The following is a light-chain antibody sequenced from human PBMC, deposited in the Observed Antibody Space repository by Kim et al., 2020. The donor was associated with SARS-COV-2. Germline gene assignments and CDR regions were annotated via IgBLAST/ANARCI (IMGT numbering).Light chain of an antibody. CDR2: WAS. Sequence: DIVMTQSPDSLAVSLGERATINCKSSQSVLYSANNKNYLAWYKQKPGQPPQLLIYWASTRASGVPDRLSGSGSRTDFTLTISSLQAADVAVYYCHQYYSTPYTFGQGTKLEI. CDR3: HQYYSTPYT. V-gene: IGKV4-1*01. J-gene: IGKJ2*01. CDR1: QSVLYSANNKNY.